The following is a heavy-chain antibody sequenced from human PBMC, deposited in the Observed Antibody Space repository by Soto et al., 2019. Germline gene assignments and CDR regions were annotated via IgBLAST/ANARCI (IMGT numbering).Heavy chain of an antibody. V-gene: IGHV3-15*07. D-gene: IGHD2-15*01. Sequence: PGGSLRLSCAASGFTFSNAWMNWVRQAPGKGLEWVGRIKSKTDGGTTDYAAPVKGRFTISRDDSKNTLYLQMNSLKTEDTAVYYCTRDIVVVVAATHYYYYGMDVWGQGTTVTVSS. CDR1: GFTFSNAW. CDR3: TRDIVVVVAATHYYYYGMDV. J-gene: IGHJ6*02. CDR2: IKSKTDGGTT.